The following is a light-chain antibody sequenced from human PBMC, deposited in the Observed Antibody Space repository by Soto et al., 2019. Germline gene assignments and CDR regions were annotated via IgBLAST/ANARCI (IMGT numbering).Light chain of an antibody. CDR1: QNINNN. CDR3: QQYGSSRT. V-gene: IGKV3-20*01. CDR2: GAS. J-gene: IGKJ1*01. Sequence: EIVMTQSPATLSESPGERVSLSCRASQNINNNLAWYQQKPGQAPRLLIFGASSRATGIPDRFSGSGSGTDFTLTISRLEPEDVAVYFCQQYGSSRTFGQGTKVDIK.